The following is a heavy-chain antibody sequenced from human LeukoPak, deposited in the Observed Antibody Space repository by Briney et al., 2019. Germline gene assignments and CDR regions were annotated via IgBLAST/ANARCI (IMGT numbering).Heavy chain of an antibody. J-gene: IGHJ4*02. CDR3: ARSNIAVAGTLGRYFDY. CDR2: IIPIFGTA. CDR1: GGTFSSYA. Sequence: GASVKLSCKASGGTFSSYAISWVRQAPGQGLEWMGGIIPIFGTANYAQKFQGRVTITADKSKSTAYMELSSLRSEDTAVYYCARSNIAVAGTLGRYFDYWGQGNLATVSA. V-gene: IGHV1-69*06. D-gene: IGHD6-19*01.